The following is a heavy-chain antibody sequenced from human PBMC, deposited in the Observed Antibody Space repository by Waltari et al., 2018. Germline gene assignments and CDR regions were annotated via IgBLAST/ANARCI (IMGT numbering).Heavy chain of an antibody. CDR3: ARDMGTNRGIYSGPDF. D-gene: IGHD5-12*01. Sequence: QVQLVQSGTAVRKPGASVKVSCKASGYTFTSYHVHWVRQAPGQGLEWMGKINPSGGSTNDAQNFQGRVTMTTDTSMTTVYLELSNLRYEDTAVYYCARDMGTNRGIYSGPDFWGQGTLVTVSS. J-gene: IGHJ4*02. V-gene: IGHV1-46*01. CDR1: GYTFTSYH. CDR2: INPSGGST.